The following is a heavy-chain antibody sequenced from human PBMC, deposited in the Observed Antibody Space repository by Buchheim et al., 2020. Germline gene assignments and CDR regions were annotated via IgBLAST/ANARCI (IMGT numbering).Heavy chain of an antibody. D-gene: IGHD6-19*01. V-gene: IGHV3-23*01. J-gene: IGHJ6*02. CDR2: ISGSGGST. CDR1: GFTFSSYA. CDR3: AKLAVAGTYYYYYGMDV. Sequence: EVQLLESGGGLVQPGGSLRLSCAASGFTFSSYAMSWVRQAPGKGLEWVSAISGSGGSTYYADSVKGRFTIYRDNSKKTLHLQMNSLRAEDTAVYYCAKLAVAGTYYYYYGMDVWGQGTT.